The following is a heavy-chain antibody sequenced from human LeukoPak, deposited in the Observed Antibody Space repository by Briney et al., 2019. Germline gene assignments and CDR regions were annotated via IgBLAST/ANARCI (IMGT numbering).Heavy chain of an antibody. CDR3: AKDKYLEYDFWSGSFDY. CDR2: ISGSGGST. D-gene: IGHD3-3*01. Sequence: GGSLGLSCATSGFTFSNAWMNWVRQAPGKGLEWVSAISGSGGSTYYADSVKGRFTISRDNSKNTLYLQMNSLRAEDTAVYYCAKDKYLEYDFWSGSFDYWGQGTLVTVSS. J-gene: IGHJ4*02. V-gene: IGHV3-23*01. CDR1: GFTFSNAW.